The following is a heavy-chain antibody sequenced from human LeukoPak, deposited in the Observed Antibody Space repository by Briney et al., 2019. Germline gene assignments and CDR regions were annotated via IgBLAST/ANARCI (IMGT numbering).Heavy chain of an antibody. V-gene: IGHV1-18*01. CDR2: FSAYNGNT. Sequence: GASVKVSCKASGYTFTSYGISWVRQAPGQGLEWMGWFSAYNGNTNYAQKLQGRVTMTTDTSTSTAYMELRSLRSDDTAVYYCARDRPEVVVAATSGDYWGQGTLVTVSS. D-gene: IGHD2-15*01. CDR3: ARDRPEVVVAATSGDY. CDR1: GYTFTSYG. J-gene: IGHJ4*02.